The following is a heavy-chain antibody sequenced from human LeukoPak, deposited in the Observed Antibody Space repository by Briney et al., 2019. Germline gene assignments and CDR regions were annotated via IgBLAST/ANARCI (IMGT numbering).Heavy chain of an antibody. V-gene: IGHV3-53*05. D-gene: IGHD1-14*01. CDR3: ANSGTPGDFDY. CDR1: VFTVSSNY. Sequence: PGGSLRLSCAASVFTVSSNYMSWVRQAPGKGLEWVSVIYSGGSTYYADSVKGRFTISRDNSKNTLYLQMNSLRAEDTAVYYCANSGTPGDFDYWGQGTLVTVSS. CDR2: IYSGGST. J-gene: IGHJ4*02.